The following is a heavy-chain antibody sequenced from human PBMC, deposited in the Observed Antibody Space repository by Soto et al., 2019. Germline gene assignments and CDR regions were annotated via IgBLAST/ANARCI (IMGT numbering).Heavy chain of an antibody. CDR2: ISYDGSHK. V-gene: IGHV3-30*04. D-gene: IGHD6-19*01. Sequence: QVQLVESGGGVVQPGRSLRLSCAASGFTFSNYAMHWVRQAPGKGLEWVAVISYDGSHKYYADSVKGRFTISRDNSKNTLYLQMNSLRVDDTAVYYCARDQSSCWLRTLSFYYYGMDVWGQGTTVTVSS. J-gene: IGHJ6*02. CDR3: ARDQSSCWLRTLSFYYYGMDV. CDR1: GFTFSNYA.